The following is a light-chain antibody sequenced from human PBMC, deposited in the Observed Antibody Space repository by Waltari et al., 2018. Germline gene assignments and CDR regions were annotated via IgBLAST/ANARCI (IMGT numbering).Light chain of an antibody. CDR1: QDVTTS. CDR3: QHYHTLPYT. V-gene: IGKV1-33*01. J-gene: IGKJ2*01. CDR2: DAS. Sequence: DIQMTQSPSSLSAAVGDRVTITCQTTQDVTTSLSWFQQKPGKAPQLLIYDASTLRSGVPSRFSDSGSGTSFSFTITSLQPEDSATYYCQHYHTLPYTFGRGTKLQIK.